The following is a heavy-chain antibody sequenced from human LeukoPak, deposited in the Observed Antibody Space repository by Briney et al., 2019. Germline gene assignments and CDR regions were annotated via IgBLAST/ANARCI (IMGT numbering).Heavy chain of an antibody. J-gene: IGHJ4*02. CDR3: ARAGYDFWSGYYSRNYYFDY. D-gene: IGHD3-3*01. CDR2: ISAYNGNT. CDR1: GYTFTSYG. Sequence: ASVKVSCKASGYTFTSYGINWVRQAPGQGLEWMGWISAYNGNTNYAQKLQGRVTMTTDTSTSTAYMELRSLRSDDTAVYYCARAGYDFWSGYYSRNYYFDYWGQGTLVTVSS. V-gene: IGHV1-18*01.